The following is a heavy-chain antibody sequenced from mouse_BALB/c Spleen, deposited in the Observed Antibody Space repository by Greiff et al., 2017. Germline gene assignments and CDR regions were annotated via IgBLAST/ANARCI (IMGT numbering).Heavy chain of an antibody. J-gene: IGHJ3*01. V-gene: IGHV1S135*01. CDR1: GYSFTDYN. D-gene: IGHD2-3*01. CDR2: IDPYNGGT. Sequence: EVNLVESGPELVKPGASVKVSCKASGYSFTDYNMYWVKQSHGKSLEWIGYIDPYNGGTSYNQKFKDKATLTVDKSSSTAYMQLSSPTSEDSAVYYCTRSRDGYWIWFAYWGQGTLVTVSA. CDR3: TRSRDGYWIWFAY.